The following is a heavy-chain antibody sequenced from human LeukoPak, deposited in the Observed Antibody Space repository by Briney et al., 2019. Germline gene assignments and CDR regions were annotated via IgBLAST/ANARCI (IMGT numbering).Heavy chain of an antibody. J-gene: IGHJ3*02. CDR3: ARVYSSSWYRKPDAFDI. CDR2: IKQDGSEK. V-gene: IGHV3-7*04. D-gene: IGHD6-13*01. CDR1: GFTFSNFW. Sequence: GGSLRLSCAASGFTFSNFWVSWVRQAPGKELEWVANIKQDGSEKYYVDSLKGRFTISRDNAKNSLSLQMNSLRAEDTAVYYCARVYSSSWYRKPDAFDIWGQGTMVTVSS.